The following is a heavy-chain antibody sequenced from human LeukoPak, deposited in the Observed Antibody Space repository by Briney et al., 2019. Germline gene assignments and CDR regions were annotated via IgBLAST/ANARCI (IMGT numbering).Heavy chain of an antibody. D-gene: IGHD1-1*01. CDR3: ARGASMYNPVGAASHDAFDI. J-gene: IGHJ3*02. Sequence: SETLSLTCTVSGGSISSYYWSWIRQPPGKGLEWIGYIYYSGSTNYNPSLKSRVTISVDTSKNQFSLKLSSVTAADTAVYYCARGASMYNPVGAASHDAFDIWGQGTMVTVSS. CDR1: GGSISSYY. CDR2: IYYSGST. V-gene: IGHV4-59*08.